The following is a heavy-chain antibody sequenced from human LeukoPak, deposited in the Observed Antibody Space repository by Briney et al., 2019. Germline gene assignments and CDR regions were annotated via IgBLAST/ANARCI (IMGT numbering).Heavy chain of an antibody. D-gene: IGHD6-13*01. V-gene: IGHV4-4*07. CDR3: ARGLVYSSSWDNWFDP. CDR1: GGSISSYY. J-gene: IGHJ5*02. Sequence: SETLSLTCTVSGGSISSYYWSWIRQPAGKGLEWIGRIYSGGSNNYNPSLQSRVTMSVDTSKNQFSLKVNSVTAADTAVYYCARGLVYSSSWDNWFDPWGQGTLVTVSS. CDR2: IYSGGSN.